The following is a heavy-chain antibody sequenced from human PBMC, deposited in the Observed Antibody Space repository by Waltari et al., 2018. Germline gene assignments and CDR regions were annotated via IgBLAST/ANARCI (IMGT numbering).Heavy chain of an antibody. CDR3: ARYYFGSGSSHFDY. Sequence: QLQLQESGPGLLKHSETLSLTCPVTGGSISSVTFYWAWIRQPPGKGLEWIGNIYYRGNTYYRQSLKSRVTISVDTSKNQFSLKLSSVTAADTAVYYCARYYFGSGSSHFDYWGQGTLLTVSS. V-gene: IGHV4-39*01. J-gene: IGHJ4*02. D-gene: IGHD3-10*01. CDR2: IYYRGNT. CDR1: GGSISSVTFY.